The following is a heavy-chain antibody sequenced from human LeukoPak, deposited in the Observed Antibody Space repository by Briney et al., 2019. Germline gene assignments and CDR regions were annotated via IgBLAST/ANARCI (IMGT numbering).Heavy chain of an antibody. D-gene: IGHD1-26*01. V-gene: IGHV4-61*02. CDR1: GGSISSGAYY. CDR2: IYISGST. J-gene: IGHJ3*02. CDR3: ARGDVGAFGI. Sequence: PSQTLSLTCIVSGGSISSGAYYWTWIRQPAGKGLEWIGRIYISGSTNYNPSLKSRLTISVDASKNQFSLKLGSVTAADTAVYYCARGDVGAFGIWGQGTMVTVSS.